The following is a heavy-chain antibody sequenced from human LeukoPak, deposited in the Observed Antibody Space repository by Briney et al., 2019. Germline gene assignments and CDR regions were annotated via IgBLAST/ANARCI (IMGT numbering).Heavy chain of an antibody. D-gene: IGHD2-2*01. CDR1: GFTFSSYS. V-gene: IGHV3-21*01. CDR2: ISSSSSYI. J-gene: IGHJ6*02. Sequence: PGGSLRLSCAASGFTFSSYSMNWVRQAPGKGLEWVSSISSSSSYIYYADSVKGRFTISRDNAKNSLYLQMNSLRAEDTAVYYCARVFVVVVPAAMTKRKYYYYGMDVWGQGTTVTVSS. CDR3: ARVFVVVVPAAMTKRKYYYYGMDV.